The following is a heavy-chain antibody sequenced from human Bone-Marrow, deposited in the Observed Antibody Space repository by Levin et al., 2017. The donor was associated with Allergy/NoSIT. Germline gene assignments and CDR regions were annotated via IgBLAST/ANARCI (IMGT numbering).Heavy chain of an antibody. J-gene: IGHJ4*02. V-gene: IGHV3-23*01. CDR2: ISSGGGDT. Sequence: FSFFPSSLPWVRQAPGKGLEWVSTISSGGGDTYYAASVKGRVTISLSPSKNTLYLQMNSLRSEDTAVYYCAKGFDQTLYYSGLDYWGQGTLDTVSS. CDR3: AKGFDQTLYYSGLDY. D-gene: IGHD3-10*01. CDR1: FSFFPSS.